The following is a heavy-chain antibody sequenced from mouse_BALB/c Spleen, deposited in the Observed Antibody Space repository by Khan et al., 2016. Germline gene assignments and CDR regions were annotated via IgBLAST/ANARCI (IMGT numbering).Heavy chain of an antibody. CDR1: GYSITSGYY. J-gene: IGHJ3*01. CDR2: ISYDGSN. Sequence: EVQLQESGPGLVKPSQSLSLTCSVTGYSITSGYYWNWIRQFPGNKLEWMGYISYDGSNNYNPSLKNRISITRDTPKNQVFLKLNSVTTEDTATCYCGTYGNYRGFAYWGQGAMVTVS. V-gene: IGHV3-6*02. D-gene: IGHD2-1*01. CDR3: GTYGNYRGFAY.